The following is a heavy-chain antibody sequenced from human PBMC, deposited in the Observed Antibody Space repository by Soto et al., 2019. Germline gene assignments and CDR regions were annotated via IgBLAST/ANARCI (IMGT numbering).Heavy chain of an antibody. J-gene: IGHJ3*02. CDR3: AKGWDDFWSGYYDAFDI. V-gene: IGHV3-23*01. CDR1: GFTFSSYA. CDR2: ISGSGGST. D-gene: IGHD3-3*01. Sequence: GGSLRLSCAASGFTFSSYAMSWVRQAPGKGLEWVSAISGSGGSTYYADSLKGRFTISRDNSKSTLYLQMNSLRAEDTAVYYCAKGWDDFWSGYYDAFDIWGQGTMVTVSS.